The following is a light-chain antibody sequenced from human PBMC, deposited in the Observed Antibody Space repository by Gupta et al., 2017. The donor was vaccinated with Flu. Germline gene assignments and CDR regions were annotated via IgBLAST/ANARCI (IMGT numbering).Light chain of an antibody. J-gene: IGLJ3*02. CDR2: EVS. V-gene: IGLV2-14*01. Sequence: QSALTQPASVSGSPGQSITISCTGTSSDVGGYNYVSWYQQHPGKPPKLMIYEVSNRPSGVSNRVSGSKSGNTASLTISGLQAEDEADYYCSSYTSSSTWVFGGGTKLTVL. CDR1: SSDVGGYNY. CDR3: SSYTSSSTWV.